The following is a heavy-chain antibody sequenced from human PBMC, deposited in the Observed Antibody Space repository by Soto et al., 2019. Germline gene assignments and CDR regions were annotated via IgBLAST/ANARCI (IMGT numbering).Heavy chain of an antibody. Sequence: PGGSLRLSCAASGFTFSSYAMSWVRQAPGKGLEWVSAISGSGGSTYYADSVKGRFTISRDNSKNTLYLQMNSLRAEDTAVYYCAKIMVAARGPNWFDPWGQGTLVTVSS. V-gene: IGHV3-23*01. J-gene: IGHJ5*02. CDR3: AKIMVAARGPNWFDP. D-gene: IGHD2-15*01. CDR2: ISGSGGST. CDR1: GFTFSSYA.